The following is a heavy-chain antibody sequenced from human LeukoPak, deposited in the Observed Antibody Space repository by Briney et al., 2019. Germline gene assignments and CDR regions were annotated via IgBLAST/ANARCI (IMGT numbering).Heavy chain of an antibody. CDR2: ISSSSGTI. D-gene: IGHD5-12*01. Sequence: GGSLRLSCAASRFTFSSYSMNWVRRAPGKGVEWVSYISSSSGTIYYADSVKGRFTISRDNAKDSLYLQMNSLRDEDTAVYYCARDVRWLRFVFDYWGQGTLVTVSS. V-gene: IGHV3-48*02. CDR3: ARDVRWLRFVFDY. J-gene: IGHJ4*02. CDR1: RFTFSSYS.